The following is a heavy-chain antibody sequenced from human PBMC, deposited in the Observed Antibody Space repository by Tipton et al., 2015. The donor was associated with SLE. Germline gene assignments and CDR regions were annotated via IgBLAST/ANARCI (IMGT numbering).Heavy chain of an antibody. D-gene: IGHD2-8*01. CDR2: INHSGST. CDR3: ARGLMGP. Sequence: AGLVKPSETLSLTCAVYGGSISSYYWSWIRQPPGKGLEWIGEINHSGSTNYNPSLKSRVTISVDTSKNQFSLKLSSVTAADTAVYYCARGLMGPWGQGTLVTVSS. CDR1: GGSISSYY. V-gene: IGHV4-34*01. J-gene: IGHJ4*02.